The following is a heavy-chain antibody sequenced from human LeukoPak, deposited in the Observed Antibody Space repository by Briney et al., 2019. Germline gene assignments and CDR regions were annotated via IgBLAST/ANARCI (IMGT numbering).Heavy chain of an antibody. V-gene: IGHV4-4*02. CDR3: ARTTVTTFAFDI. J-gene: IGHJ3*02. CDR1: GGSISSSNW. CDR2: IYHGGST. Sequence: SGTLSLTCVVSGGSISSSNWWSWVRQSPGKGLEWIGKIYHGGSTNYNPSLKSRVTISVDKSKNQFSLKLSSVTAADTAVYYCARTTVTTFAFDIWGQGTMVTVSS. D-gene: IGHD4-17*01.